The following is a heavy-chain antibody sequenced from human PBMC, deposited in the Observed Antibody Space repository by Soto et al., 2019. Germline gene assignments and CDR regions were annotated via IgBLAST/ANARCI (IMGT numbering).Heavy chain of an antibody. Sequence: SETLSLTCTVSGGSISSYYWSWIRQPPGKGLEWIGYIYYSGSTNYNPSPKSRVTISVDTSKNKFSLKLSSVTAADTAVYYCARDLKDSSGYYYWVFDYWGQGTLVTVSS. CDR1: GGSISSYY. V-gene: IGHV4-59*01. D-gene: IGHD3-22*01. J-gene: IGHJ4*02. CDR3: ARDLKDSSGYYYWVFDY. CDR2: IYYSGST.